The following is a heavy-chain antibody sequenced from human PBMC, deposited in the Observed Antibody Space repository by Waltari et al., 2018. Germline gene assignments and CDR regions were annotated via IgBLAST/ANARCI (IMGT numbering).Heavy chain of an antibody. D-gene: IGHD6-13*01. CDR1: GGSISSHY. Sequence: QVQLQESGPGLVKPSETLSLTCTVSGGSISSHYWSWIRQPPGKGLEWIGYIYYSGSTNYNPSLTSRVTISVDTSKHQFSLKLSSVTAADTAVYYCARGAAGTAYYYGMDVWGQGTTVTVSS. V-gene: IGHV4-59*11. CDR2: IYYSGST. CDR3: ARGAAGTAYYYGMDV. J-gene: IGHJ6*02.